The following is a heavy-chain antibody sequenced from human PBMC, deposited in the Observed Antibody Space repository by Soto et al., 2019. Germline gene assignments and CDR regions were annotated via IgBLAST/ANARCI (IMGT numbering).Heavy chain of an antibody. J-gene: IGHJ4*02. CDR1: GGSISSSSYY. D-gene: IGHD6-13*01. V-gene: IGHV4-39*01. CDR3: ASIEQQLVLFDY. CDR2: IYYSGST. Sequence: SETLSLTCTVSGGSISSSSYYWGWIRQPPGKGLEWIGGIYYSGSTYYNPSLKSRVTISVDTSKNQFSLKLSSVTAADTAVYYCASIEQQLVLFDYWGQGTLVTVSS.